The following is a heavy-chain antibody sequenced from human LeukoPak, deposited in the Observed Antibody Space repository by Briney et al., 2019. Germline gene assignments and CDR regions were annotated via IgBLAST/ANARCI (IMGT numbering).Heavy chain of an antibody. D-gene: IGHD7-27*01. J-gene: IGHJ4*02. CDR1: GDSISSGGYY. CDR3: ARDGDIFPRFDY. V-gene: IGHV4-61*02. Sequence: SETLSLTCTVSGDSISSGGYYWSWIRQHPGKGLEWIGRIYTSGSTNYNPSLKSRVTMSVDTSRNQFSLKLSSVTAADTAMYYCARDGDIFPRFDYWGQGTLVTVSS. CDR2: IYTSGST.